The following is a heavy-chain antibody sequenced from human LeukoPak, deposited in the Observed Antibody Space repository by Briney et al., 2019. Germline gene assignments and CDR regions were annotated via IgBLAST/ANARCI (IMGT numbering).Heavy chain of an antibody. D-gene: IGHD5-12*01. V-gene: IGHV3-7*01. J-gene: IGHJ4*02. CDR1: GFTFRDYW. Sequence: PGGSLRLSCAASGFTFRDYWMTWVRQAPGKGLEWVANIKSDGREKYYVDSVRGRFTISRDNAKNSLCLQMNTLRVEDTAVYYCARNRGYSGYGPDSWGQGTLVTVSS. CDR3: ARNRGYSGYGPDS. CDR2: IKSDGREK.